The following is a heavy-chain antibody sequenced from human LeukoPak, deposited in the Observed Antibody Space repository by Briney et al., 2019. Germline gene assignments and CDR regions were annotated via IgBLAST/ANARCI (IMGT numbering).Heavy chain of an antibody. CDR1: GFTFSSYW. Sequence: GSLRLSCAASGFTFSSYWMSWVRQAPGKGLEWVANIKQDGSEKYYVDSVKGRFTISRDNAKNSLYLQMNSLRAEDTAVYYCASFRYYYGSGSHYWGQGTLVTVSS. D-gene: IGHD3-10*01. V-gene: IGHV3-7*01. J-gene: IGHJ4*02. CDR3: ASFRYYYGSGSHY. CDR2: IKQDGSEK.